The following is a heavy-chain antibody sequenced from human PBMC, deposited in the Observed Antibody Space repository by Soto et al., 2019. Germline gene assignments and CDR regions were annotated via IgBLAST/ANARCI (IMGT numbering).Heavy chain of an antibody. V-gene: IGHV3-21*01. CDR2: ISSSSSYI. CDR3: AREEGIVVVPAAPHHYYYGMDV. CDR1: GFTFSSYS. Sequence: EVQLVESGGGLVKPGGSLRLSCAASGFTFSSYSMNWVRQAPGKGLEWVSSISSSSSYIYYADSVKGRFTISRDNAKNSLYLQMNSQRAEDTAVYYCAREEGIVVVPAAPHHYYYGMDVWGQGTTVTVSS. J-gene: IGHJ6*02. D-gene: IGHD2-2*01.